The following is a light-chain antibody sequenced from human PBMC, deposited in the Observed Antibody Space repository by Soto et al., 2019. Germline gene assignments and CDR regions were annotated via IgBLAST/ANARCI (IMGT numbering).Light chain of an antibody. Sequence: DIVLTQSPDSLAVSLGERATINCKSSQSVLYSSNNKNYFAWYQQKPGQPPKLLIYWASTRESGVPDRFSGSGSGTDFTHTISSLQAEAVAVYYCQQYYSTPLTFGGGTKVEIK. CDR2: WAS. CDR1: QSVLYSSNNKNY. V-gene: IGKV4-1*01. J-gene: IGKJ4*01. CDR3: QQYYSTPLT.